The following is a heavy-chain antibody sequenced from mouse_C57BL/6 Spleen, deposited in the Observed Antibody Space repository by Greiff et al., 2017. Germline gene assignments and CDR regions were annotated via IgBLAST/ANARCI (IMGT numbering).Heavy chain of an antibody. CDR2: IHPNSGST. V-gene: IGHV1-64*01. CDR3: AAVATRYFDV. Sequence: QVQLQQPGAELVKPGASVKLSCKASGYTFTSYWMHWVKQRPGQGLEWIGMIHPNSGSTNYNEKFKSKATLTVYKSSSTAYMQLSSLTSEYSAVYYCAAVATRYFDVWGTGTTVTVSS. J-gene: IGHJ1*03. CDR1: GYTFTSYW. D-gene: IGHD1-1*01.